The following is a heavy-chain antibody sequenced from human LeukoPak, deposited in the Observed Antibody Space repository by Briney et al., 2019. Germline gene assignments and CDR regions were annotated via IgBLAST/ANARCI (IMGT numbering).Heavy chain of an antibody. CDR3: AKTPTALVRGGYYFDN. Sequence: SETLSLTCAVYGGSFSGYYWSWIRQVPGKGLEWIGDINHSGNTDYNPSLKSRVTMSVDTSKNQFSLKLSSVTAADTALYYCAKTPTALVRGGYYFDNWGRGTLVIVSS. J-gene: IGHJ4*02. CDR1: GGSFSGYY. V-gene: IGHV4-34*01. D-gene: IGHD6-6*01. CDR2: INHSGNT.